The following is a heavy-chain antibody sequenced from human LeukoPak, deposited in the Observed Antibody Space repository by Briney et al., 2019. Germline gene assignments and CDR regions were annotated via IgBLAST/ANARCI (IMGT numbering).Heavy chain of an antibody. CDR2: INPSGGST. CDR1: GYTFTSYY. Sequence: ASVKVSCKASGYTFTSYYMLWVRQAPGQGLEWMGIINPSGGSTSYAQKFQGRVTMTRDMSTSTVYMELSSLRSEDTAVYYCARVGAVRWYFDLWGRGTLVTVSS. J-gene: IGHJ2*01. CDR3: ARVGAVRWYFDL. D-gene: IGHD1-26*01. V-gene: IGHV1-46*01.